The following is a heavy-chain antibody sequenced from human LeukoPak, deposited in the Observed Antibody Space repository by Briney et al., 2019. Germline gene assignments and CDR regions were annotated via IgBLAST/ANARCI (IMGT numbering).Heavy chain of an antibody. CDR2: INPSGGST. CDR1: GYTFTSYY. Sequence: ASVKVSCKASGYTFTSYYMHWVRQAPGQGLEWMGIINPSGGSTSYAQKFQGRVTMTRDMSTSTVYMELSSLRSEDTAVYYCARDQRGVLLWFGEFLSDWFDPWGQGTLVTVSS. D-gene: IGHD3-10*01. J-gene: IGHJ5*02. V-gene: IGHV1-46*01. CDR3: ARDQRGVLLWFGEFLSDWFDP.